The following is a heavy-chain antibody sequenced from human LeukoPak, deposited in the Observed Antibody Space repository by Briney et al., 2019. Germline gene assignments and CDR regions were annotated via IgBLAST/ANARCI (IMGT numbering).Heavy chain of an antibody. J-gene: IGHJ2*01. CDR1: GFTFSSYG. Sequence: PGGSLRLSCAASGFTFSSYGMHWVRQAPGKGLEWVAVISYDGSNKYYADSVKGRFTISRDNSKNTLYLQMNSLRAEDTAVYYCAKTPLQDCSGGSCYSYWYFDLWGRGTLVTVSS. CDR3: AKTPLQDCSGGSCYSYWYFDL. CDR2: ISYDGSNK. V-gene: IGHV3-30*18. D-gene: IGHD2-15*01.